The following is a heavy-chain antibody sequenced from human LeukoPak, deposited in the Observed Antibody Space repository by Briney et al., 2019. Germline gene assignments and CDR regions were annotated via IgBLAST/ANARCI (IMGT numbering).Heavy chain of an antibody. D-gene: IGHD5-18*01. J-gene: IGHJ4*02. V-gene: IGHV1-2*02. CDR1: RYTFTGCD. Sequence: ATLTDSPVAPRYTFTGCDMHWAPPAPAQGLETMGWINPNSGGTNYAQKFQGRVTMTRDTSISTAYMEMSRLRSDDTAVYYCARGAWIQGPHDYWGQGTLVTVSS. CDR2: INPNSGGT. CDR3: ARGAWIQGPHDY.